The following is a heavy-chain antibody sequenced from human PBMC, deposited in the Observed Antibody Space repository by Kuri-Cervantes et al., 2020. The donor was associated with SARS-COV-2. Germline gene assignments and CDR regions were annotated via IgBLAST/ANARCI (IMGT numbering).Heavy chain of an antibody. Sequence: SETLSLTCTVSGYSISSGYYWGWIQQPPGKGLEWIGSIYHSGSTYYNPSLKSRVTISVDTSKNQFSLKLSSVTAADTAVYYCARRSGYCSSTSCYFFDYWGQGTLVTVSS. D-gene: IGHD2-2*01. V-gene: IGHV4-38-2*02. CDR3: ARRSGYCSSTSCYFFDY. J-gene: IGHJ4*02. CDR1: GYSISSGYY. CDR2: IYHSGST.